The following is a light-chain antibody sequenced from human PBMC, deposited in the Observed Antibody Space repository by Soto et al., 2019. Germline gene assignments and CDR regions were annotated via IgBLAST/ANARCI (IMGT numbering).Light chain of an antibody. CDR2: DVS. V-gene: IGLV2-14*01. Sequence: QSVLTQPASVSGSPGQSITISCTGNSSDVGGYNYVSWYQQHPGKAPKLMIYDVSNRPSGVSNRFSGSKSGNTASLTISGLQAEDEADYYCSSYTRSSTLYVVFAGGTKLTVL. CDR3: SSYTRSSTLYVV. J-gene: IGLJ2*01. CDR1: SSDVGGYNY.